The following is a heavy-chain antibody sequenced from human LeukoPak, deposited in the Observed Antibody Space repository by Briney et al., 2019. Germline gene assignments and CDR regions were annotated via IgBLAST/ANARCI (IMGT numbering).Heavy chain of an antibody. CDR3: ARKTREGAFDI. Sequence: SETLSLTCVVYGEPFNGYYWNWIRQSPGKGLEWIGEINHSGSTNYNPSLKSRVTISVDTPKNQFSLKLNSVTAADTAVYYCARKTREGAFDIWGQGTMVTVSS. CDR1: GEPFNGYY. D-gene: IGHD1-1*01. V-gene: IGHV4-34*01. J-gene: IGHJ3*02. CDR2: INHSGST.